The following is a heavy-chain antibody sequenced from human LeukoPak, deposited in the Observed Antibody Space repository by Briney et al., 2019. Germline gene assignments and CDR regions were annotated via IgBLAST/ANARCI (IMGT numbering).Heavy chain of an antibody. CDR2: ISTYNGNT. J-gene: IGHJ3*02. Sequence: ASVKVSCKASGYTFTNHGISWVRQAPGQGLEWMGWISTYNGNTNYEQKLQGRVTMTTDTSTSTAYMELRSPRSDDTAVYYCARSGGWAYGDYDGFIAFDIWGQGTMVTVSS. CDR1: GYTFTNHG. CDR3: ARSGGWAYGDYDGFIAFDI. D-gene: IGHD4-17*01. V-gene: IGHV1-18*01.